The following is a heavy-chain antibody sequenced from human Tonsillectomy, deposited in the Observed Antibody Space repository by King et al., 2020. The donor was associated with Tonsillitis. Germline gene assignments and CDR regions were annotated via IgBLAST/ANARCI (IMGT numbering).Heavy chain of an antibody. J-gene: IGHJ4*02. D-gene: IGHD6-6*01. Sequence: VQLVESGGGLVQPGGSLKLSCAASGFTFSGSAMHWVRQASGKGLEWVGRIRSKANSYATAYAASVKGRFTISREDSKNTAYLQMNSLKTEDTAVYYCTTPGSVYSSSYDYWGQGTLVTVSS. CDR1: GFTFSGSA. V-gene: IGHV3-73*02. CDR3: TTPGSVYSSSYDY. CDR2: IRSKANSYAT.